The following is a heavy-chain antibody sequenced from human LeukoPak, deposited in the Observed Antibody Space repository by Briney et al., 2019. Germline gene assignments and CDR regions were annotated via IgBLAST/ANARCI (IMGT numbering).Heavy chain of an antibody. J-gene: IGHJ6*02. V-gene: IGHV1-2*04. Sequence: ASVKVSCKASGYTFTGYYMHWVRQASGQGLEWMGWINPNSGGTNYAQKFQGWVTMTRDTSISTAYMELSRLRSDDTAVYYCARAKYCSGGSCLAHDYYYGMDVWGQGTTVTVSS. CDR2: INPNSGGT. CDR3: ARAKYCSGGSCLAHDYYYGMDV. CDR1: GYTFTGYY. D-gene: IGHD2-15*01.